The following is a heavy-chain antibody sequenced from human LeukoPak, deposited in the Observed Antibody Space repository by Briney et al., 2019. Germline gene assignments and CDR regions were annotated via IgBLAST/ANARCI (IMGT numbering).Heavy chain of an antibody. CDR1: GFTFSSYA. CDR2: ISGSGGST. CDR3: AKDYYGSGSFSRWFDP. J-gene: IGHJ5*02. D-gene: IGHD3-10*01. Sequence: GGSLRLSCAASGFTFSSYAMSWVRQAPGKGLEWVSAISGSGGSTYYVDSVKGRFTISRDNSKNTLYLQMNSLRAEDTAVYYCAKDYYGSGSFSRWFDPWGQGTLVTVSS. V-gene: IGHV3-23*01.